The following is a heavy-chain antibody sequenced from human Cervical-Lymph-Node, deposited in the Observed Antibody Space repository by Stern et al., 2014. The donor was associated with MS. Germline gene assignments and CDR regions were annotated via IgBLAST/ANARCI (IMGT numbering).Heavy chain of an antibody. J-gene: IGHJ4*02. Sequence: VQLVESGGGVVQPGRSLRLSCAASGFTFSSSGMHWVRQAPGKGLEWVAVISYDGSDKYYAKSVKGRFTISRDSAKNTLYLQLNSLRAEDTAVYYCAKSTETSVTTWGFDYWGQGTLVTVSS. CDR3: AKSTETSVTTWGFDY. V-gene: IGHV3-30*18. CDR1: GFTFSSSG. D-gene: IGHD4-17*01. CDR2: ISYDGSDK.